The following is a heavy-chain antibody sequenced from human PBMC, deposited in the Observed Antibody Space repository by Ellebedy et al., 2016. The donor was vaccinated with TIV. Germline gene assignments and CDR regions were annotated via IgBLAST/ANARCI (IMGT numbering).Heavy chain of an antibody. CDR2: IFHYGNT. D-gene: IGHD2-15*01. CDR1: GGSISTDNW. Sequence: SETLSLXXDVSGGSISTDNWWTWIRQPPGKGLEWIGEIFHYGNTAYSPSLQSRLTISMDKAKNQLSLKLTSVTAADTAMYYCTSRPIRAVAGGLDIWGQGTMVTVSS. J-gene: IGHJ3*02. CDR3: TSRPIRAVAGGLDI. V-gene: IGHV4-4*02.